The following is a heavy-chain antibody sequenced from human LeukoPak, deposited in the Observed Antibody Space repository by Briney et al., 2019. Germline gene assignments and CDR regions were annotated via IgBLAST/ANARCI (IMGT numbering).Heavy chain of an antibody. D-gene: IGHD3-22*01. V-gene: IGHV4-39*07. CDR2: FYYSGST. Sequence: SETLSLTCTVSGDSISSNSYYWGWIHQPPGKGLEWIGSFYYSGSTNYNPSLKSRVTISVDTSKNQFSLKLSSVTAADTAVYYCARGYYYDSSGYYSFDYWGQGTLVTVSS. CDR3: ARGYYYDSSGYYSFDY. CDR1: GDSISSNSYY. J-gene: IGHJ4*02.